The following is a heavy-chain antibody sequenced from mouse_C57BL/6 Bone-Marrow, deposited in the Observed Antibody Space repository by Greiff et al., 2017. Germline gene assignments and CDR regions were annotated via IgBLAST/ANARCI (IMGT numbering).Heavy chain of an antibody. J-gene: IGHJ3*01. D-gene: IGHD1-1*01. CDR3: TTNYYGSLAWFGY. V-gene: IGHV14-4*01. Sequence: VQLQQSGAELVRPGASVKLSCTASGFNIKDDYMHWVKQRPEQGLEWIGWIDPENGDTEYASKFQGKATITADTSSNTAYLQLSSLTSEDTAVYYCTTNYYGSLAWFGYWGQGTLVTVSA. CDR1: GFNIKDDY. CDR2: IDPENGDT.